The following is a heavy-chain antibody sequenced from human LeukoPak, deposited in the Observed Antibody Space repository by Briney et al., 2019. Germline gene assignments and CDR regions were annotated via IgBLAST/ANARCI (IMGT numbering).Heavy chain of an antibody. V-gene: IGHV6-1*01. CDR2: TYYRSTWYN. Sequence: SQTLSLTCAISGDSVSSNSVTWNWIRQSPSRGLEWLGRTYYRSTWYNDCAVSVRGRITVNPDTSKNQFSLHLNSVTPEDTAVYYCARRLTQYDCFDPWGQGILVTVSS. CDR3: ARRLTQYDCFDP. CDR1: GDSVSSNSVT. J-gene: IGHJ5*02. D-gene: IGHD2-2*01.